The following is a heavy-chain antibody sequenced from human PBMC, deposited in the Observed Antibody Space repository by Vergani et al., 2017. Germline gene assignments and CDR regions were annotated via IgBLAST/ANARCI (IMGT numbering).Heavy chain of an antibody. D-gene: IGHD3-22*01. CDR1: GGSISSGGYS. CDR3: AREGSSGHLEY. Sequence: QLQLQESGSGLVKPSQTLSLTCAVSGGSISSGGYSWGWIRQPPGKGLEWIGYIYHSGSTYYNPSLKSRVTISVYRSKNQFSLKLSSVTAADTAVYYCAREGSSGHLEYWGQGTLVTVSS. J-gene: IGHJ4*02. V-gene: IGHV4-30-2*01. CDR2: IYHSGST.